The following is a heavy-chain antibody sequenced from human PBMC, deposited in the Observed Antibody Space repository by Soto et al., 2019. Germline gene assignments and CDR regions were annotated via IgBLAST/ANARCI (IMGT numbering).Heavy chain of an antibody. J-gene: IGHJ4*02. Sequence: QVQLVQSGAEVRRPGASVKVSCKASGYTFTNYGINWVRQAPGQGLEWMGWINVDTGNTNYAQKVQGRVTMTTDTFTSTAYMELRSLRSDDTAMYYCARGGTTYYESWKIDYWGQGTLITVSS. CDR2: INVDTGNT. CDR1: GYTFTNYG. V-gene: IGHV1-18*01. CDR3: ARGGTTYYESWKIDY. D-gene: IGHD3-3*01.